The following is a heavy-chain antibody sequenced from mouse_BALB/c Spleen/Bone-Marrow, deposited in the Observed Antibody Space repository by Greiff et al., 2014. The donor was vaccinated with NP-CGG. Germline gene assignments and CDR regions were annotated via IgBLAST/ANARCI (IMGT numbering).Heavy chain of an antibody. D-gene: IGHD2-2*01. V-gene: IGHV1-54*01. CDR2: INPGSGSS. Sequence: VQLQQSGAELVRPGTSVKVSCKASGYAFTNYLIGWVKQRPGQGLEWIGVINPGSGSSNYNENFKGKATLTADRSSSTAYMLLNSLTSDDSAVYFCARSRGYDVGPFAFWGQGTLVTVSA. CDR3: ARSRGYDVGPFAF. J-gene: IGHJ3*01. CDR1: GYAFTNYL.